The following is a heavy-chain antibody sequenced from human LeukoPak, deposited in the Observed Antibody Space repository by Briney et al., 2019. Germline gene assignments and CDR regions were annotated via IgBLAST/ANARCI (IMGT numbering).Heavy chain of an antibody. CDR3: ARGGWYPESFQH. D-gene: IGHD6-19*01. J-gene: IGHJ1*01. CDR2: IYYSGST. Sequence: PSETLSLTCTVSGGSISSYYWNWIRQPPGKGLEWIGYIYYSGSTNYNPSLKSRVTISVDTSKNQFSLKLSSVTAADTVVYYCARGGWYPESFQHWGQGALVTVSS. CDR1: GGSISSYY. V-gene: IGHV4-59*01.